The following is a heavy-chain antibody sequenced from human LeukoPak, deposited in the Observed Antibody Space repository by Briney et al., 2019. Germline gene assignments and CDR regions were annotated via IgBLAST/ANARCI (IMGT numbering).Heavy chain of an antibody. CDR2: ISGSGGST. J-gene: IGHJ4*02. V-gene: IGHV3-23*01. CDR3: ARVVIITRTWEPIDY. Sequence: GSLRLSCGASGFTFNSYAMGWVRQAPGKGLEWVSAISGSGGSTYYADSVKGRFTTSRDNSKNTLYLQMNSLRAEDTAVYYCARVVIITRTWEPIDYWGQGTLVTVSS. D-gene: IGHD3-22*01. CDR1: GFTFNSYA.